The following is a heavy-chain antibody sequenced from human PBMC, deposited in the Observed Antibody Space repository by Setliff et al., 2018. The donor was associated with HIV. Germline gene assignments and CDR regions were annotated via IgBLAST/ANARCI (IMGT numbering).Heavy chain of an antibody. V-gene: IGHV1-8*01. Sequence: ASVKVSCKASGYTFINYDINWVRQATGQGLEWMGWMNPNSGNTGYSQTFQGRVTMTRDTSISTAYMELSRLRPDDTAVYYCARGMDDSSGYYYGYYDYYMDVWGKGTTVTVSS. J-gene: IGHJ6*03. CDR3: ARGMDDSSGYYYGYYDYYMDV. CDR2: MNPNSGNT. CDR1: GYTFINYD. D-gene: IGHD3-22*01.